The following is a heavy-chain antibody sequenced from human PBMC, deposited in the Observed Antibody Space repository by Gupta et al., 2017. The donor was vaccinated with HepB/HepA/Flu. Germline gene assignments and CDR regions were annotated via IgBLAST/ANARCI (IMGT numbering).Heavy chain of an antibody. CDR2: INPNSGGT. CDR1: GYTFTGYY. J-gene: IGHJ5*02. CDR3: ARDIVVVPAAIGWFDP. D-gene: IGHD2-2*01. V-gene: IGHV1-2*02. Sequence: QVQLVQSGAEVNKPGASVKVSCKASGYTFTGYYMPWVRQAPGQGLEWMGWINPNSGGTNYAQKFQGRVTMTRDTSISTAYMELSRLRSDDTAVYYCARDIVVVPAAIGWFDPWGQGTLVTVSS.